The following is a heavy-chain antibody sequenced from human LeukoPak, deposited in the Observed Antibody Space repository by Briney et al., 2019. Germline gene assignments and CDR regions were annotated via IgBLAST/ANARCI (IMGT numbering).Heavy chain of an antibody. J-gene: IGHJ4*02. V-gene: IGHV4-34*01. CDR3: ASPVPNTSSGFDY. Sequence: PSETLSLTCAVYGESFSGYYWSWIRQPPGKGLDWIGEINHSGSTNYDPSLKSRVTISVDASKNQFSLKLSSVTAADTAVYYCASPVPNTSSGFDYWGQGTLVTVSS. D-gene: IGHD3-3*01. CDR1: GESFSGYY. CDR2: INHSGST.